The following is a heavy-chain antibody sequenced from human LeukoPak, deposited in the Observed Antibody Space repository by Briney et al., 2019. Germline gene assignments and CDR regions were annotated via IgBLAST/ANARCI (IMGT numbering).Heavy chain of an antibody. J-gene: IGHJ4*02. V-gene: IGHV4-39*07. CDR2: IYHSGST. CDR1: GGSISSSSYY. CDR3: ARVGQLWYLDY. Sequence: PSETLSLTCTVSGGSISSSSYYWGWIRQPPGKGLEWIGSIYHSGSTYYNPSLKSRVTISVDTSKNQFSLKLSSVTAADTAVYYCARVGQLWYLDYWGQGTLVTVSS. D-gene: IGHD5-18*01.